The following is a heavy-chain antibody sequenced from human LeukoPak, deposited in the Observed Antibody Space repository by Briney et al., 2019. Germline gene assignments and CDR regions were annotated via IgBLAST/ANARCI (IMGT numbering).Heavy chain of an antibody. D-gene: IGHD5-18*01. J-gene: IGHJ6*02. CDR3: AREPRYSYGSSYGMDV. CDR1: GGSISSYY. Sequence: KTSETLSLTCTVSGGSISSYYWSWIRQPPGKGLEWIGYIYYSRSTNYNPSLKSRVTISVDTSKNQFSLKLSSVTAADTAVYYCAREPRYSYGSSYGMDVWGQGTTVTVSS. V-gene: IGHV4-59*01. CDR2: IYYSRST.